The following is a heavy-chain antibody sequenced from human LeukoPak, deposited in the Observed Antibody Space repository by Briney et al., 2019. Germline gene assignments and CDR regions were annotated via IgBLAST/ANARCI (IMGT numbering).Heavy chain of an antibody. D-gene: IGHD3-10*01. CDR2: IYYSGST. J-gene: IGHJ4*02. CDR1: GGSISSYY. V-gene: IGHV4-59*01. Sequence: PSETLSLTCTVSGGSISSYYWSWIRQPPGKGLEWIGYIYYSGSTNYNPSLKSRVTISVDTSKNQFSLKLSSVTAADTAVYYCAREGIWFGEFHAEYYLDYWGQGTLVTVSS. CDR3: AREGIWFGEFHAEYYLDY.